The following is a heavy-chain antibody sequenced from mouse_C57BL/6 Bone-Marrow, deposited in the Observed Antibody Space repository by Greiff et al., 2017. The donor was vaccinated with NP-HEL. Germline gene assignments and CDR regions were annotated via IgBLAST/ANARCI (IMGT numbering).Heavy chain of an antibody. CDR1: GFNIKDDY. V-gene: IGHV14-4*01. CDR3: TSGSSYPGY. J-gene: IGHJ2*01. D-gene: IGHD1-1*01. CDR2: IDPENGDT. Sequence: DVKLQESGAELVRPGASVKLSCTASGFNIKDDYMHWVKQRPEQGLEWIGWIDPENGDTEYASKFQGKATITADTSSNTAYLQLSSLTSEDTAVYYCTSGSSYPGYWGQGTTLTVSS.